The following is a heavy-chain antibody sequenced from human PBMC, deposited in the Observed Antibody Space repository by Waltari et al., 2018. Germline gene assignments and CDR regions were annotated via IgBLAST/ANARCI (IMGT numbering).Heavy chain of an antibody. CDR1: GGTFSSYA. J-gene: IGHJ4*02. D-gene: IGHD3-10*01. CDR3: ARERGSRGTLISW. V-gene: IGHV1-69*08. CDR2: SRPIICTA. Sequence: QVQLVQSGAEVKKPGSSVKVSCKASGGTFSSYAISWVRQAPGQGLEWMGRSRPIICTANYAQKFQGRFTITADKSTSTAYMELSSLRSEDTAVYYCARERGSRGTLISWWGQGTLVTVSS.